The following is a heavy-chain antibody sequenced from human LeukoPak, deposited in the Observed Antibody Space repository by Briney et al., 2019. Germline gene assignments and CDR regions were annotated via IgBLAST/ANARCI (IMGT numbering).Heavy chain of an antibody. Sequence: SETLSLTCTVSGDSISNYYWSWIRQPPGKGLEWIGYMAYSGSANYNPSLKSRVTVSVDTSKNQFSPKLSSVTAADTAVYYCARAWSYHDYWGQGTLVTVSS. CDR1: GDSISNYY. V-gene: IGHV4-59*01. CDR2: MAYSGSA. CDR3: ARAWSYHDY. D-gene: IGHD3-10*01. J-gene: IGHJ4*02.